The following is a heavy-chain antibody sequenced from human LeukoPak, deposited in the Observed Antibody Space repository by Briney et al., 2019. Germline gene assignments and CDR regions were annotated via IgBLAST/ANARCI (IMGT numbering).Heavy chain of an antibody. CDR1: GGSINSGSDY. J-gene: IGHJ5*02. CDR2: ISRSGST. CDR3: ARDEVTTVTTGLNWFDP. V-gene: IGHV4-61*02. D-gene: IGHD4-11*01. Sequence: SETLSLTCTVSGGSINSGSDYWSWIRQPAGKGLEWIGRISRSGSTDYNPSLKSRVAISVDTSNNQFSLKLTSVTAADTAVYYCARDEVTTVTTGLNWFDPWGQGTLVTVSS.